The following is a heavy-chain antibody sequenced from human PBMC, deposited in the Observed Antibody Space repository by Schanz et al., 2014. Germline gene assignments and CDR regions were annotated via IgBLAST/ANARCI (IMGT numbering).Heavy chain of an antibody. V-gene: IGHV3-23*01. Sequence: EVQLLESGGGLVRPGGSLRLSCAASGFTFSSYTMNWVRQAPGKGLEWVSVISARGEVSKYSDSVKGRFIVSRDNSRATLFLQMDSLRAADTAFYYCAKLEDIVPEPEPMRGWFDSWGQGILVTVSS. D-gene: IGHD2-8*01. CDR3: AKLEDIVPEPEPMRGWFDS. CDR1: GFTFSSYT. J-gene: IGHJ5*01. CDR2: ISARGEVS.